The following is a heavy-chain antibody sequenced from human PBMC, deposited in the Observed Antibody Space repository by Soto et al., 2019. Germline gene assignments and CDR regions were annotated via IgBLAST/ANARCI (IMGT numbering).Heavy chain of an antibody. CDR2: IFSNDEK. CDR3: ARIRRVLRYFDWLPDAFDI. D-gene: IGHD3-9*01. V-gene: IGHV2-26*01. Sequence: QVTLKESGPVLVKPTETLTLTCTVSGFSLSNARMGVSWIRQPPGKALEWLAHIFSNDEKSYSTSLKSRLTSSKDTYKSQVVLTMTNMDPVDTATYYCARIRRVLRYFDWLPDAFDIWGQGTMVTVSS. J-gene: IGHJ3*02. CDR1: GFSLSNARMG.